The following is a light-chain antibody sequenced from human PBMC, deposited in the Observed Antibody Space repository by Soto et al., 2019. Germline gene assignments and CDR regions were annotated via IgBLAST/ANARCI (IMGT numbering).Light chain of an antibody. CDR3: SSYTSSSTYV. Sequence: QSVLAQPASVSGSPGQSIAISCTGTSSDVGGYNYVSWYQHHPGKAPKLMIYDVSNRPSGVSNRFSGSKSGNTASLTISWLQAEDEADYYCSSYTSSSTYVFGTGTKGTVL. CDR2: DVS. J-gene: IGLJ1*01. V-gene: IGLV2-14*03. CDR1: SSDVGGYNY.